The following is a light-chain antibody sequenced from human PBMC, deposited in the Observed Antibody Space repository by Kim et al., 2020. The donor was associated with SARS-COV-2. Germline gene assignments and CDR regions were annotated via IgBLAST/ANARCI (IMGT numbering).Light chain of an antibody. J-gene: IGKJ5*01. CDR1: QSVSSY. CDR3: QQRTNWPIT. Sequence: LSPGESATLSCRASQSVSSYLAWYQQKPGQAPRLLIHDASDRATGIPARFSGSGSGTDFTLTISSLEPEDFAVYYCQQRTNWPITVGQGTRLEIK. CDR2: DAS. V-gene: IGKV3-11*01.